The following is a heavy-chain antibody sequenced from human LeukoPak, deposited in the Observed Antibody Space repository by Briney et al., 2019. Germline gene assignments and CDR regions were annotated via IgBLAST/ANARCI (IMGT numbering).Heavy chain of an antibody. J-gene: IGHJ5*02. D-gene: IGHD3-22*01. Sequence: GGSLRLSCAASGFTFSNYDMHWVRQAPGKGLEWVAVISYDGSYTYYADSVKGRFTVSRDNSKNTLYLQMNSLRAEDTAVYYCAKPAEERDYYDSSGYYPSWGQGTLVTVSS. CDR3: AKPAEERDYYDSSGYYPS. V-gene: IGHV3-30*18. CDR1: GFTFSNYD. CDR2: ISYDGSYT.